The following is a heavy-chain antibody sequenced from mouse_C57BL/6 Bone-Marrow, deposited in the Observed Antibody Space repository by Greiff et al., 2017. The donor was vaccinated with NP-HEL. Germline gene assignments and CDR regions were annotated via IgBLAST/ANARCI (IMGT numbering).Heavy chain of an antibody. D-gene: IGHD2-5*01. Sequence: DVKLQESGPALVKPSQTVSLTCTVTGYSITNGNHWWNWIRQVSGSKLEWIGYISSSGSTDSNPSLKSRISITRDTSTNQLFLQLNSVTTEDIATYYCARFPYYSNYGGGFDYWGQGTTLTVSS. CDR3: ARFPYYSNYGGGFDY. CDR1: GYSITNGNHW. J-gene: IGHJ2*01. CDR2: ISSSGST. V-gene: IGHV3-4*01.